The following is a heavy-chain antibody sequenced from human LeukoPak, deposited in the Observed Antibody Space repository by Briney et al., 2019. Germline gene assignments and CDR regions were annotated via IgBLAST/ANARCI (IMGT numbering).Heavy chain of an antibody. V-gene: IGHV1-69*01. J-gene: IGHJ4*02. Sequence: SVKVSCKASGGTFSSYAISWVRQAPGQGLEWKGGIIPIFGTANYAQKFQGRVTITADESTSTAYMELSSLRSEDTAVYYCARDRNGPAMVREYFDYWGQGTLVTVSS. CDR1: GGTFSSYA. D-gene: IGHD5-18*01. CDR3: ARDRNGPAMVREYFDY. CDR2: IIPIFGTA.